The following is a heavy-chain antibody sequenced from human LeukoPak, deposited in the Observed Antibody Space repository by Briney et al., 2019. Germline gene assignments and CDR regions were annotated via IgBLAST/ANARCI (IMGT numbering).Heavy chain of an antibody. Sequence: SETLSLTCTVSGGSISSSSYYWGWIRQPPGKGLEWIGSIYYSGNTYYNPSLKSRVTISVDTSKNQFSLQLNSVTAADTAVYYCARDEGYISPTHFDYWGQGTLVTVSS. J-gene: IGHJ4*02. CDR2: IYYSGNT. V-gene: IGHV4-39*02. CDR3: ARDEGYISPTHFDY. D-gene: IGHD6-13*01. CDR1: GGSISSSSYY.